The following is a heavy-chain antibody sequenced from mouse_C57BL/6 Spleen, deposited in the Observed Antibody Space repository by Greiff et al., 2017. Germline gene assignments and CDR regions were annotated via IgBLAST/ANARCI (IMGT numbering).Heavy chain of an antibody. V-gene: IGHV5-17*01. Sequence: EVKLVESGGGLVKPGGSLKLSCAASGFTFSDYGMHWVRQAPEKGLEWVAYISSGSSTIYYADTVKGRFTISRDNAKNTLFLQMTSLRSEDTAMYYCARGDGYSDYYAMDYWGQGTSVTVSS. CDR1: GFTFSDYG. CDR3: ARGDGYSDYYAMDY. D-gene: IGHD2-3*01. CDR2: ISSGSSTI. J-gene: IGHJ4*01.